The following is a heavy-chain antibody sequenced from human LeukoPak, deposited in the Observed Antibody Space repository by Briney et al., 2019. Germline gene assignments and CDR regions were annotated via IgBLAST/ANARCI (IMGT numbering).Heavy chain of an antibody. CDR3: ARLASYGDYSLYYYYYGMDV. Sequence: SETLSFTCTVSGGSISSYYWSWIRQPPGKGLEWIGYIYYSGSTNYNPSLKSRVTISVDTSKNQFSLKLSSVTAADTAVYYCARLASYGDYSLYYYYYGMDVWGQGTTVTVSS. CDR2: IYYSGST. J-gene: IGHJ6*02. V-gene: IGHV4-59*08. CDR1: GGSISSYY. D-gene: IGHD4-17*01.